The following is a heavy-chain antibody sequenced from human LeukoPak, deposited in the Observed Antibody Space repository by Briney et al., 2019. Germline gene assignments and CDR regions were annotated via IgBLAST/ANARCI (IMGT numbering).Heavy chain of an antibody. V-gene: IGHV1-3*01. CDR2: INAGNGNT. J-gene: IGHJ3*02. CDR3: ARRVGRAVEAGAFDI. Sequence: ASVKVSCKASGYIFTSYAMHWVRQAPGQRLEWMGWINAGNGNTKYSQKFQGRVTITRDTSASTACMELSSLRSEDTAVYYCARRVGRAVEAGAFDIWGQGTMVTVSS. D-gene: IGHD6-13*01. CDR1: GYIFTSYA.